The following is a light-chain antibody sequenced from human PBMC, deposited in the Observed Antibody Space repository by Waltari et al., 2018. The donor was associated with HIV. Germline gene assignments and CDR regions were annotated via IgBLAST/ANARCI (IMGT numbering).Light chain of an antibody. CDR1: PSNIGNTS. CDR3: ASWDDTLGVV. Sequence: QSVLTQPPSASGTPGQRVTIPCSGSPSNIGNTSVNWYQQFPGSAPKLLLYSNSQRPLGVPDRFSGSKSGSSASLAISGPQADDEAHYYCASWDDTLGVVFGGGTTLTVL. CDR2: SNS. J-gene: IGLJ2*01. V-gene: IGLV1-44*01.